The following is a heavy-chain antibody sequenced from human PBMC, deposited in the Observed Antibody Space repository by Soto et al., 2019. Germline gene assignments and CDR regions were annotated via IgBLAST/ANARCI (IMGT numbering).Heavy chain of an antibody. J-gene: IGHJ5*02. V-gene: IGHV1-69*13. CDR3: ASRGVVDATRNWFDP. CDR1: GGTFSSYA. CDR2: IIPIFGTA. D-gene: IGHD2-15*01. Sequence: GASVKVSCKASGGTFSSYAISWVRQAPGQGLEWMGGIIPIFGTANYAQKFQGRVTITADESTSTAYMELSSLRSEDTAVYYCASRGVVDATRNWFDPWGQGTLVTVSS.